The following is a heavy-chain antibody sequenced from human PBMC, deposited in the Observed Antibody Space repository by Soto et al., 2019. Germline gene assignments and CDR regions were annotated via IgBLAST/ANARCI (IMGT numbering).Heavy chain of an antibody. D-gene: IGHD1-1*01. Sequence: PSETLSLTCSVSGGSMSSYYCSWIRQPPGKGLEWIGYIYYSGSTNYNPSLKSRVTISVDTSKNQFSLKLSSVTAADTAVYYCARDHPGTVGYFDYRVQGTLVTVSS. CDR2: IYYSGST. V-gene: IGHV4-59*01. CDR1: GGSMSSYY. CDR3: ARDHPGTVGYFDY. J-gene: IGHJ4*02.